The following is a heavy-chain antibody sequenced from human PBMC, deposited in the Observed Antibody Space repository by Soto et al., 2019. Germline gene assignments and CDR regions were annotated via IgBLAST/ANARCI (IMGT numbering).Heavy chain of an antibody. Sequence: GASVKVSCKASGGTFSSYAISWVRQAPGQGLEWMGGIIPIFGTANYAQKFQGRVTITADESTSTAYMELSSLRSEDTAVYYCARDMYYYDSSGYNTGRNDAFDIWGQGTTVTVSS. CDR2: IIPIFGTA. V-gene: IGHV1-69*13. J-gene: IGHJ3*02. CDR1: GGTFSSYA. CDR3: ARDMYYYDSSGYNTGRNDAFDI. D-gene: IGHD3-22*01.